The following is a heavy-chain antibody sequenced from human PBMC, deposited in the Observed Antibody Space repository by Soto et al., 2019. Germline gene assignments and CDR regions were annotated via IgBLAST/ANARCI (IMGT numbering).Heavy chain of an antibody. CDR2: IWYDGINK. CDR3: AREGRAFFDY. D-gene: IGHD3-3*02. V-gene: IGHV3-33*01. J-gene: IGHJ4*02. Sequence: QVQLVESGGGVVQPGRSLRLSCAASGFSFSSFGMHWVRQAPGKGLEWVAMIWYDGINKYYVDSVKGRFIISRDNSESTLYLQMDSLRAEDTAVYYCAREGRAFFDYWGQGTLVTVSS. CDR1: GFSFSSFG.